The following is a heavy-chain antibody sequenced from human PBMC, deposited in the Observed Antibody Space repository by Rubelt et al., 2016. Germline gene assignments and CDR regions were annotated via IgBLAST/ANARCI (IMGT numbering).Heavy chain of an antibody. Sequence: QVQLVQSGAEVKKPGASVKVSCKASGYTFTGYYMHWVRQAPGQGLEWMGWSNPNSGGTNFAQKFQGRVTMTRDTSISTAYMELSRLRSDDTAVYYCARVNYYDSSGYYYWGQGTLVTVSS. D-gene: IGHD3-22*01. CDR2: SNPNSGGT. J-gene: IGHJ4*02. CDR3: ARVNYYDSSGYYY. V-gene: IGHV1-2*02. CDR1: GYTFTGYY.